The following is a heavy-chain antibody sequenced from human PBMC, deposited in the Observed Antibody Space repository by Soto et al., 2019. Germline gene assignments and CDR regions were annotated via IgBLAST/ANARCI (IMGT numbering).Heavy chain of an antibody. Sequence: GGSLRLSCAASGFTFSSYGMHWVRQAPGKGLEWVAVIWYDGSNKYYADSVKGRFTISRDNSKNTLYLQMNSLRAEDTAVYYCARDFHPDTAMVNGMDVWGQGTTVTVSS. CDR3: ARDFHPDTAMVNGMDV. V-gene: IGHV3-33*01. D-gene: IGHD5-18*01. J-gene: IGHJ6*02. CDR1: GFTFSSYG. CDR2: IWYDGSNK.